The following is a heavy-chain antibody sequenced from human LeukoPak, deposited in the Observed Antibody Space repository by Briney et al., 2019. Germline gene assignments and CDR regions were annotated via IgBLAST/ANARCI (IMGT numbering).Heavy chain of an antibody. CDR1: GYTFTGYY. J-gene: IGHJ3*02. D-gene: IGHD6-13*01. CDR2: INPDSGGT. Sequence: GASVKVSCKASGYTFTGYYMHWVRQAPGQGLEWMGWINPDSGGTNYAQKFQGRVTMTRDTSISTAYMELSRLRSDDTAVYYCARARYSFGAFDIWGQGTMVTVSS. V-gene: IGHV1-2*02. CDR3: ARARYSFGAFDI.